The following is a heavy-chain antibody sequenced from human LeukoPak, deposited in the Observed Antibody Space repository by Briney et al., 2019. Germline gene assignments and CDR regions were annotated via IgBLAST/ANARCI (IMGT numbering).Heavy chain of an antibody. Sequence: SETLSLTCTVSGGSISSSNHYWSWIRQPPGKGLEWIGSIYYSGTTAYNPSLKSRVTISVDTSKSQFSLKLSSVTAADTAVYYCVRWQSGSMFHPPWGQGTLVTVSS. V-gene: IGHV4-39*01. CDR1: GGSISSSNHY. CDR3: VRWQSGSMFHPP. CDR2: IYYSGTT. J-gene: IGHJ5*02. D-gene: IGHD3-10*02.